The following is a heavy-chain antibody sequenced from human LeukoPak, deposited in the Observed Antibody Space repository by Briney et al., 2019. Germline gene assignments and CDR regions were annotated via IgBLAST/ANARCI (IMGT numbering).Heavy chain of an antibody. D-gene: IGHD3-22*01. CDR1: GGSFSGYY. CDR2: INHSGST. CDR3: ARTTYYYDSSGYGFGY. V-gene: IGHV4-34*01. Sequence: PSETLSLTCAVYGGSFSGYYWSWIRQPPGKGPEWIGEINHSGSTNYNPSLKSRVTISVDTSKNQFSLKLSSVTAADTAVYYCARTTYYYDSSGYGFGYWGQGTLVTVSS. J-gene: IGHJ4*02.